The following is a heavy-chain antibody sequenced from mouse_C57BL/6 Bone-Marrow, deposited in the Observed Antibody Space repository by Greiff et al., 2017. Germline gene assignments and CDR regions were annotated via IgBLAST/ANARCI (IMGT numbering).Heavy chain of an antibody. J-gene: IGHJ1*03. CDR1: GFNIKDYY. V-gene: IGHV14-2*01. CDR3: ARWGTWYFDV. Sequence: DVQLQESGAELVKPGASVKLSCTASGFNIKDYYMHWVKQRTEQGLEWIGRIDPEDGETKYVPKFQGKATITADTSSNTAYLQLSSLTSEDTAVYYCARWGTWYFDVWCTGTTVTVSS. CDR2: IDPEDGET. D-gene: IGHD3-3*01.